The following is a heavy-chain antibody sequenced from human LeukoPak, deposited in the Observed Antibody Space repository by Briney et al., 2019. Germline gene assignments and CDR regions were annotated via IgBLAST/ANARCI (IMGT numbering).Heavy chain of an antibody. CDR2: ASGSGGST. J-gene: IGHJ4*02. D-gene: IGHD4-17*01. V-gene: IGHV3-23*01. Sequence: PVQPLDSPLAASGSGGSTYYADSVKGRFTISRDNSKNTLYPQMNSLRAEDTAVYYCAKQYYGDYSFFDYWGQGTLVTVSS. CDR3: AKQYYGDYSFFDY.